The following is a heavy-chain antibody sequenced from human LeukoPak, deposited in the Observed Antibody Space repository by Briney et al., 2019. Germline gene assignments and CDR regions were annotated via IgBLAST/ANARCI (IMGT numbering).Heavy chain of an antibody. CDR2: INHSGST. CDR3: AKDYGGNSDY. CDR1: GGSFSGYY. J-gene: IGHJ4*02. D-gene: IGHD4-23*01. V-gene: IGHV4-34*01. Sequence: PSETLSLTCAVYGGSFSGYYWSWIRQPPGKGLEWIGEINHSGSTNYNPSLKSRVTISVDRSKNQFSLKLSSVTAADTAVYYCAKDYGGNSDYWGQGTLVTVSS.